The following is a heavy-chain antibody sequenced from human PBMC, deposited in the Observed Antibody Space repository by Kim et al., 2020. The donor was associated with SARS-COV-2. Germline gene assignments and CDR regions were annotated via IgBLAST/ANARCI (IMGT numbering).Heavy chain of an antibody. CDR2: IWYDGSNK. J-gene: IGHJ3*02. CDR3: ARGHRDYGDYDDAFDI. V-gene: IGHV3-33*01. Sequence: GGSLRLSCAASGFTFSSYGMHWVRQAPGKGLEWVAVIWYDGSNKYYADSVKGRFTISRDNSKNTLYLQMNSLRAEDTAVYYCARGHRDYGDYDDAFDIWGQGTMVTVSS. CDR1: GFTFSSYG. D-gene: IGHD4-17*01.